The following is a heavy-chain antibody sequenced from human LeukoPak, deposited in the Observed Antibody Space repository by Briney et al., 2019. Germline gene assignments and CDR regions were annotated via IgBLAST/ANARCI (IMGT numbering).Heavy chain of an antibody. CDR3: ARYQTPIAAAGSRYAFDI. CDR1: GGSISSYY. Sequence: SETLSLTCTVSGGSISSYYWSWIRQPPGKGLEWIGYIYYSGSTNYSPSLKSRVTISVDTSKNQFSPKLSSVTAADTAVYYCARYQTPIAAAGSRYAFDIWGQGTMVTVSS. J-gene: IGHJ3*02. D-gene: IGHD6-13*01. V-gene: IGHV4-59*01. CDR2: IYYSGST.